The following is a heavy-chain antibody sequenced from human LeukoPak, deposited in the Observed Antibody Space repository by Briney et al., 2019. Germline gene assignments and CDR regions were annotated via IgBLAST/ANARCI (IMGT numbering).Heavy chain of an antibody. CDR1: GYSFSDYH. Sequence: GASVKVSCKASGYSFSDYHIHWVRQAPGQGLEWMGWISPNSGGTNYAQKFQGRVTMTRDTSISTAYMEMSRLRSDDTALYYCARDENYYYESSGYYGDAFDIWGQGTMVTVSS. D-gene: IGHD3-22*01. CDR3: ARDENYYYESSGYYGDAFDI. V-gene: IGHV1-2*02. CDR2: ISPNSGGT. J-gene: IGHJ3*02.